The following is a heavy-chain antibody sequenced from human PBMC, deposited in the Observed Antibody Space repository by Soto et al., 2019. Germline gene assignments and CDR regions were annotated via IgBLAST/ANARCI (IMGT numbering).Heavy chain of an antibody. Sequence: QERLVQSGAGVRKPGSSVKVSCKVTGGTSTRYAINWVRQAPGQGLEWMGGIVPMFGTSKYAQKFQGRVTITADTSTNIAYMELRSLRSEDTAVYYCNRGSEYDFWSGYLWVQGTLVSVSS. CDR1: GGTSTRYA. J-gene: IGHJ4*02. CDR3: NRGSEYDFWSGYL. CDR2: IVPMFGTS. D-gene: IGHD3-3*01. V-gene: IGHV1-69*06.